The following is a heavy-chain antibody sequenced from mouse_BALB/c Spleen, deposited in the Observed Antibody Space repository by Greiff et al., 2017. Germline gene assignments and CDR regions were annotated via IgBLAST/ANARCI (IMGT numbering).Heavy chain of an antibody. CDR2: ISYSGST. V-gene: IGHV3-2*02. Sequence: VQLKESGPGLVKPSQSLSLTCTVTGYSITSDYAWNWIRQFPGNKLEWMGYISYSGSTSYNPSLKSRISITRDTSKNQFFLQSNSVTTEDTATYYCALLGYGNYVDYWGQGTTLTVSS. CDR1: GYSITSDYA. D-gene: IGHD2-1*01. CDR3: ALLGYGNYVDY. J-gene: IGHJ2*01.